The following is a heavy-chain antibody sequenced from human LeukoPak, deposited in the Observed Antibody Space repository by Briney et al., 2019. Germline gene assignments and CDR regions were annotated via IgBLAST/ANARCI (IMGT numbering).Heavy chain of an antibody. D-gene: IGHD2-15*01. CDR1: GGSISTTSYY. Sequence: PSETLSLTCTVSGGSISTTSYYWGWIRQPPGKGLECIGNIYYSGSTYYNPSLKSRVTISVDTSKNQFSLKLSSVTAADTAVYYCARAGCSGGSCYESRGAFDIWGQGTMVTVSS. CDR2: IYYSGST. J-gene: IGHJ3*02. V-gene: IGHV4-39*07. CDR3: ARAGCSGGSCYESRGAFDI.